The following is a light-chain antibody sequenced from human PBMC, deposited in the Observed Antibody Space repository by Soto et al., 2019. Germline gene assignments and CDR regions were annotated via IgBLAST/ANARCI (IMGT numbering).Light chain of an antibody. CDR1: QSISTW. CDR2: DAS. Sequence: DIQMTQSPFTLSASVGDRVTITCRASQSISTWLAWYQQKPGRAPKLLIYDASTLESGVPSRFSGSGSGIEFTLDISSLQSDDAATYYCQQYTSYYTFGQGTRLEIK. V-gene: IGKV1-5*01. J-gene: IGKJ2*01. CDR3: QQYTSYYT.